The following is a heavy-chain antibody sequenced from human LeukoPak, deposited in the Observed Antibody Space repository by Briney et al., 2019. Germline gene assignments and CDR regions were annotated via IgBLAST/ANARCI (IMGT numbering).Heavy chain of an antibody. D-gene: IGHD4-23*01. J-gene: IGHJ4*02. CDR3: ASLPKVGGY. Sequence: PGGSLRLSCEASGFTFNTYGMNWVRQAPGKGLEWVSYIGSTSSTINYADSVKGRFAVSRDNAKNSLYLQMNSLRVEDTAVYYCASLPKVGGYWGQGTLVIVSS. CDR1: GFTFNTYG. CDR2: IGSTSSTI. V-gene: IGHV3-48*04.